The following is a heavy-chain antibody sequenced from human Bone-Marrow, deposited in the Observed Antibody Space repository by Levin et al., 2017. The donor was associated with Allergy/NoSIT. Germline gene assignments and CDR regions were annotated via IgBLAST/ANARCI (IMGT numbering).Heavy chain of an antibody. CDR3: ARDRIYYDFWSYYYYYMDV. J-gene: IGHJ6*03. CDR2: ISSSSSYI. D-gene: IGHD3-3*01. CDR1: GFTFSSYS. V-gene: IGHV3-21*01. Sequence: GESLKISCAASGFTFSSYSMNWVRQAPGKGLEWVSSISSSSSYIYYADSVKGRFTISRDNAKNSLYLQMNSLRAEDTAVYYCARDRIYYDFWSYYYYYMDVWGKGTTVTVSS.